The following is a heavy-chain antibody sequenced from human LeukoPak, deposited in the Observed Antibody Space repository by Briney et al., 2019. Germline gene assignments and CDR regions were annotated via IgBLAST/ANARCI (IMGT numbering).Heavy chain of an antibody. V-gene: IGHV4-38-2*02. J-gene: IGHJ4*02. D-gene: IGHD5-18*01. CDR2: IYHSGST. CDR1: GYSISSGYY. Sequence: ETLSLTCTVSGYSISSGYYWGWIRQPPGKGLEWIGEIYHSGSTNYNPSLKSRVTISVDTSKNQFSLKLSSVTAADTAVYYCARGGYSYGYDYWGQGTLVTVSS. CDR3: ARGGYSYGYDY.